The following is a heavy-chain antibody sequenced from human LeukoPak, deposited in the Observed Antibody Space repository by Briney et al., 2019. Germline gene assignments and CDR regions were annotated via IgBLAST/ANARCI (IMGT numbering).Heavy chain of an antibody. Sequence: GGSLRLSCAASGFTFSNYAMSWVRQAPGKGLEWVSGISGSGSSTYYADSVKGRFTISRDNSKNTLYLQMNSLRVEDTAVYYCAAAIDYGDYLPPLGYWGQGTLVTVSS. J-gene: IGHJ4*02. CDR2: ISGSGSST. D-gene: IGHD4-17*01. V-gene: IGHV3-23*01. CDR3: AAAIDYGDYLPPLGY. CDR1: GFTFSNYA.